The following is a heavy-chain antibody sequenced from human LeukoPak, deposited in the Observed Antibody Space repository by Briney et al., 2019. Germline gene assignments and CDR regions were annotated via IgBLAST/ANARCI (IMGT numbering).Heavy chain of an antibody. Sequence: GGSLRLSCAASGFTVSSNYIGWVRQAPGKGLEWVSVIYNDGRAFYPDSVKGRFTISRDISKNTVYLQMNSLRAEDTAVYFCARTAYNGTFGGAFDIWGQGTMVTVSS. CDR1: GFTVSSNY. D-gene: IGHD1-26*01. CDR2: IYNDGRA. J-gene: IGHJ3*02. CDR3: ARTAYNGTFGGAFDI. V-gene: IGHV3-53*01.